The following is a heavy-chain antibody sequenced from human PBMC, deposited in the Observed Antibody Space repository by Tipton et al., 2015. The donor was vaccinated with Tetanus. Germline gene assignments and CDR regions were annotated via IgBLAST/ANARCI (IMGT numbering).Heavy chain of an antibody. Sequence: TLSLTCTVSGGSISSSSYYWGWIRQPPGKGLEWIGEIYHSGSTNYNPSLKSRVTISVDKSKNQFSLKLSSVTAADTAVYYCARDVKARGVIINDYYYYGMDVWGQGTTVTVSS. CDR2: IYHSGST. V-gene: IGHV4-39*07. D-gene: IGHD3-10*01. J-gene: IGHJ6*02. CDR1: GGSISSSSYY. CDR3: ARDVKARGVIINDYYYYGMDV.